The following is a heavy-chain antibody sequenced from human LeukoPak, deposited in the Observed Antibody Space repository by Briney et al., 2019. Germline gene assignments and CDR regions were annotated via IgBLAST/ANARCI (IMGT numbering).Heavy chain of an antibody. CDR2: ISWNSGSI. Sequence: PGRSLRLSCAASGFTFDDYAMHWVRQAPGKGLEWVSGISWNSGSIGYADSVKGRFTISRDNAKNSLYLQMNSLRAEDTALYYCARGGHYDAFDIWGQGTMVTVSS. V-gene: IGHV3-9*01. J-gene: IGHJ3*02. CDR3: ARGGHYDAFDI. CDR1: GFTFDDYA.